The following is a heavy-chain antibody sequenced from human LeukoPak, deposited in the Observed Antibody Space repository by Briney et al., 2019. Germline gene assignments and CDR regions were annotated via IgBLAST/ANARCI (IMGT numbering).Heavy chain of an antibody. V-gene: IGHV4-39*07. Sequence: SETLSLTCTVSGGSISSSSYYWGWIRQPPGKGLEWIGSIYYSGTTYYNPSLKSRVTISVDTSKNQFSLNLSSVTAADTAVYYCARVGYYGSGSLNWFDPWGQGTLVTVSS. CDR2: IYYSGTT. CDR3: ARVGYYGSGSLNWFDP. CDR1: GGSISSSSYY. J-gene: IGHJ5*02. D-gene: IGHD3-10*01.